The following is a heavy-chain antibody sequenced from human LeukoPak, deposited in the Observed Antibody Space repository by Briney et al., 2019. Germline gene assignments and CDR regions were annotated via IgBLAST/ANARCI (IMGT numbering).Heavy chain of an antibody. J-gene: IGHJ4*02. Sequence: GGSLRLSCAASGFTFSSYEMNWVRQAPGKGLEWVSYISSSGSTTYYAVSVKGRFTISRDNAKNSLYLQMNSLRAEDTAVYYCARGITMVRYWGQGTLVTVSS. V-gene: IGHV3-48*03. D-gene: IGHD3-10*01. CDR1: GFTFSSYE. CDR2: ISSSGSTT. CDR3: ARGITMVRY.